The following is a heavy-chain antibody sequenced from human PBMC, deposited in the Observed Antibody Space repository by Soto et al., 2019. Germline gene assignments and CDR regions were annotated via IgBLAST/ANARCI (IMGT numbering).Heavy chain of an antibody. Sequence: QVQLQQSGPGLVKPSQTLSLTCTVSGGSISGDYYHWTWIRQSPGKGLEWIGYVFHSGSVLYNPSLKSRLNSSVDTSKNQFSLRLSSVTAADTAVYFCVREDDGGDRDYYGLDVWGQGTTVTVSS. CDR2: VFHSGSV. J-gene: IGHJ6*02. CDR3: VREDDGGDRDYYGLDV. D-gene: IGHD2-21*02. CDR1: GGSISGDYYH. V-gene: IGHV4-30-4*08.